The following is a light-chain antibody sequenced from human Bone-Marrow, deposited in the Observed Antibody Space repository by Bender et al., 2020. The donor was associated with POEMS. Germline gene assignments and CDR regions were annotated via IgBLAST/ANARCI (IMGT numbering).Light chain of an antibody. Sequence: QSALTQPASVSGSPGQSITISCTGASSDVGAYNLVSWYQQHPGKAPKLLIYEDYKRPSGVPDRFSGSKSGNTASLNISGLQAEDEADYYCCSYAGSYTFVFGGGTKLGV. CDR2: EDY. CDR3: CSYAGSYTFV. CDR1: SSDVGAYNL. V-gene: IGLV2-11*01. J-gene: IGLJ2*01.